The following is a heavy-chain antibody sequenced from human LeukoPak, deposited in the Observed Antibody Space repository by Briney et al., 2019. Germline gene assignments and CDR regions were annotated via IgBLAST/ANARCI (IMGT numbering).Heavy chain of an antibody. CDR1: GFTFSSYA. CDR3: ARDLRYDYVWGSS. CDR2: ISYDGSNK. Sequence: PGGSLRLSCAASGFTFSSYAMHCVRQAPGKGLEWVAVISYDGSNKYYADSVKGRFTISRDNSKNTLYLQMNSLRAEDTAVYYCARDLRYDYVWGSSWGQGTLVTVSS. D-gene: IGHD3-16*01. V-gene: IGHV3-30-3*01. J-gene: IGHJ5*02.